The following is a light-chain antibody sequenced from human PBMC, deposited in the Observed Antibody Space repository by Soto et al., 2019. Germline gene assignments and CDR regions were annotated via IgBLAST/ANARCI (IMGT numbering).Light chain of an antibody. CDR1: QSVSKNY. Sequence: EIVLTQSPGTRSLSPGERATLSCGASQSVSKNYLAWYQQKPGQAPRLRIYGASNRATGIPDRFSGSGSGTDFTLTISRMEPEDFAVYYCQQYGSSGTFGQGTKVDIK. CDR2: GAS. CDR3: QQYGSSGT. J-gene: IGKJ1*01. V-gene: IGKV3-20*01.